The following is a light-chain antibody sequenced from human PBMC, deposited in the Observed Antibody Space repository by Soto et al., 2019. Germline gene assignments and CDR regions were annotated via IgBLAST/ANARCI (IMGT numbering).Light chain of an antibody. V-gene: IGKV3-11*01. J-gene: IGKJ1*01. CDR3: QQRSNLWT. Sequence: EIVLTQSPGTLSLSPGERATLSCRASQSVASRNLAWYQQKPGQAPRLLIYDASNRATGIPARFSGSGSGTDFTLTISSLEPEDFAVYYCQQRSNLWTFGQGAKVDIK. CDR2: DAS. CDR1: QSVASRN.